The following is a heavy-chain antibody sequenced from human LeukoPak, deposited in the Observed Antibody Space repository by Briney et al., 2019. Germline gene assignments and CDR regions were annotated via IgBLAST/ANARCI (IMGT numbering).Heavy chain of an antibody. Sequence: ASVKVSCKASGYTFTSYGISWVRQAPGQGLEWMGWISAYNGNTNYAQKLQGRVTMTTDTSTSTAYMELRSLRSDDTAVYYCARGYSSGWYGDAFDIWGQGTMVTVSS. CDR1: GYTFTSYG. V-gene: IGHV1-18*01. CDR2: ISAYNGNT. CDR3: ARGYSSGWYGDAFDI. D-gene: IGHD6-19*01. J-gene: IGHJ3*02.